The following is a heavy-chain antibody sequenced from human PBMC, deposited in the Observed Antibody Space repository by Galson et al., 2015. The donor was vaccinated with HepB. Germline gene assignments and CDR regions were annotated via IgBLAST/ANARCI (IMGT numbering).Heavy chain of an antibody. Sequence: CDISGDSVSSHSAAWNWIRQSPSRGLEWLGRTYYRSKWYNDYAESVKSRININPDTSKNQFSLQLNSVTPEDTAVYYCARDSGPQDVDTAMVKFDYWGQGSLVTVSS. CDR3: ARDSGPQDVDTAMVKFDY. D-gene: IGHD5-18*01. CDR1: GDSVSSHSAA. CDR2: TYYRSKWYN. J-gene: IGHJ4*02. V-gene: IGHV6-1*01.